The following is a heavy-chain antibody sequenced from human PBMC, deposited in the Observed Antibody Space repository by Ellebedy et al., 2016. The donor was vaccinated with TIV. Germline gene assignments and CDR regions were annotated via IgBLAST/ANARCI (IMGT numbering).Heavy chain of an antibody. CDR1: GFTFSSYT. CDR2: INSDGSRT. Sequence: GESLKISCAASGFTFSSYTMNWVRQAPGKGLVWVSLINSDGSRTTYADSVKGRFTISRDNAKNTLYLQMNSLRAEDTAVYYCASRGVAVQGADYWGQGTLVTVSS. CDR3: ASRGVAVQGADY. J-gene: IGHJ4*02. V-gene: IGHV3-74*01. D-gene: IGHD3-10*01.